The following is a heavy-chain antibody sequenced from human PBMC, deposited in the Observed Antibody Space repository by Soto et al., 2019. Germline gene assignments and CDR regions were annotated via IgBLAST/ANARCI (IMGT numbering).Heavy chain of an antibody. CDR3: ARGGYFDSSNYLDY. J-gene: IGHJ4*02. V-gene: IGHV1-3*03. D-gene: IGHD3-22*01. CDR2: INPGDGNT. Sequence: ASVKVSCKASGYTFTSYGINWVLQAPGRGLERMGWINPGDGNTKYSQQLQSRVIIDRNTYATIDYMELSSLSTEDNAVYYCARGGYFDSSNYLDYWGLGTLVTVSS. CDR1: GYTFTSYG.